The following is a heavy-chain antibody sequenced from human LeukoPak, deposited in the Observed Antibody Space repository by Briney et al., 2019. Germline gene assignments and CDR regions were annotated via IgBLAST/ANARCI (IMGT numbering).Heavy chain of an antibody. J-gene: IGHJ4*02. CDR1: GFTFSSHA. CDR3: CYYYDSSGYY. V-gene: IGHV3-23*01. Sequence: GGSLRLSCTASGFTFSSHAMSWVRQAPGKGLEWVSALSGSGASTYYADSVKGRFTISRDNSKNTLYLQMNSLRAEDTAVYYCCYYYDSSGYYWGQGTLVTVSS. CDR2: LSGSGAST. D-gene: IGHD3-22*01.